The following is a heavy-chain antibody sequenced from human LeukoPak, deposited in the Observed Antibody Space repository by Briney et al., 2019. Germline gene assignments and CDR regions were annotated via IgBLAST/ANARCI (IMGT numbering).Heavy chain of an antibody. Sequence: GGSLRLSCTASGFTFSSYTMTWVRQAPGKGLEWVAVIWYDGSNKYYADSVKGRFTISRDNSKNTLYLQMNNLRAEDTAVYYCARDQIPGGDWLPRLYGMDVWGQGTTVTVSS. J-gene: IGHJ6*02. CDR2: IWYDGSNK. D-gene: IGHD3-9*01. V-gene: IGHV3-33*08. CDR3: ARDQIPGGDWLPRLYGMDV. CDR1: GFTFSSYT.